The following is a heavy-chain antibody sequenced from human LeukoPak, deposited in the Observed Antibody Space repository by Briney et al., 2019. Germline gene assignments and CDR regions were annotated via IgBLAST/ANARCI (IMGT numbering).Heavy chain of an antibody. CDR2: INWNSGSF. D-gene: IGHD3-22*01. V-gene: IGHV3-9*03. CDR1: GFTFDDYA. J-gene: IGHJ4*02. Sequence: PGGSLRLSCAASGFTFDDYAMHWVRHAPGKGLEWVSGINWNSGSFVYADSVKGRFTISRDNAKNSLYLQMNGLRAEDMALYYCAKAQLNYYYDTSGYFFDNWGQGTLVTVST. CDR3: AKAQLNYYYDTSGYFFDN.